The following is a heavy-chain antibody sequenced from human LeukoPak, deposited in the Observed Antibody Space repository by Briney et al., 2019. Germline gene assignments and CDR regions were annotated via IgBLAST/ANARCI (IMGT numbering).Heavy chain of an antibody. D-gene: IGHD3-10*01. CDR1: GYSISSGYY. V-gene: IGHV4-38-2*02. Sequence: PSETLSLTCTVSGYSISSGYYWGWIRQPPGKGLEWTGSIDHSGSTYYNPSLKSRITISVDTSKNQFSLKLSSVTAADTAVYYCAVVRGDTFDYWGQGTLVTASS. J-gene: IGHJ4*02. CDR3: AVVRGDTFDY. CDR2: IDHSGST.